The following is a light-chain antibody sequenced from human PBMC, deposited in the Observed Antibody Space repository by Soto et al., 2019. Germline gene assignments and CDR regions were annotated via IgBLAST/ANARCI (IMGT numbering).Light chain of an antibody. Sequence: EIVMTQSPATLSVCPGERATLSCRASQSVSGNLAWYQQKPGQAPRLLIYVASTRATGIPARFSGSGSGTEFTLTISSLQSEDFAVYYCQQYNNWSPWTFGQGTKVEIK. CDR3: QQYNNWSPWT. CDR2: VAS. J-gene: IGKJ1*01. CDR1: QSVSGN. V-gene: IGKV3-15*01.